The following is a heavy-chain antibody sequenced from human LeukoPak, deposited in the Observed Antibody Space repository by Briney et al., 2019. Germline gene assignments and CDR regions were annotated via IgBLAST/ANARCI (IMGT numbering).Heavy chain of an antibody. D-gene: IGHD6-19*01. CDR2: IYHSGST. Sequence: SSETLSLTCDVSGGSISSSNWWSWVRQPPGKALDWIGQIYHSGSTNDNPSLKSRFTIPVDKSNNQCSLKLSSVIAAAAAVYYCARAVGGHRVADYWGQGTRVSVSS. J-gene: IGHJ4*02. CDR1: GGSISSSNW. CDR3: ARAVGGHRVADY. V-gene: IGHV4/OR15-8*01.